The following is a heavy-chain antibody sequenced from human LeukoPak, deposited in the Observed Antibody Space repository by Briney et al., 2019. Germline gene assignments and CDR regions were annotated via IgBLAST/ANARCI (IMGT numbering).Heavy chain of an antibody. CDR3: ASESPVSDY. CDR1: GFTFSSYA. V-gene: IGHV3-30-3*01. CDR2: ISYDGSNK. Sequence: PGGSLRLSCAASGFTFSSYAMHWVRQAPGKGLEWVAVISYDGSNKYYVDSVKGRFTISRDNSKNTLYLQMNSLRAEDTAVYYCASESPVSDYWGQGTLVTVSS. J-gene: IGHJ4*02.